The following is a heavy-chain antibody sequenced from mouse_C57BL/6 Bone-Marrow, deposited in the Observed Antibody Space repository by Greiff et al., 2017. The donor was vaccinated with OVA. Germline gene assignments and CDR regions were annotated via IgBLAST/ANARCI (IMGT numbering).Heavy chain of an antibody. Sequence: EVMLVESGGGLVKPGGSLKLSCAASGFTFSSYAMSWVRQTPEKRLEWVATISDGGSYTYYPDNVKGRFTISRDNAKNNLYLQMSHLKSEDTAMYYCASARGYDYGDYFDDWGQGTTLTVSS. J-gene: IGHJ2*01. CDR2: ISDGGSYT. CDR3: ASARGYDYGDYFDD. CDR1: GFTFSSYA. V-gene: IGHV5-4*03. D-gene: IGHD2-4*01.